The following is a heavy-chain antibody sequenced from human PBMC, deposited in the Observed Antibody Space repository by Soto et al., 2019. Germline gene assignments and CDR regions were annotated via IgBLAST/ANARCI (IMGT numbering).Heavy chain of an antibody. Sequence: GGSLRLSCAASGFTFSSYGMHWVRQAPGKGLEWVAVISYDGSNKYYADSVKGRFTISRDNSKNTLYLQMNSLRAEDTAVYYCAREEYYYDSSGYPLGYWGQGTLVTVSS. CDR1: GFTFSSYG. V-gene: IGHV3-30*03. CDR2: ISYDGSNK. D-gene: IGHD3-22*01. J-gene: IGHJ4*02. CDR3: AREEYYYDSSGYPLGY.